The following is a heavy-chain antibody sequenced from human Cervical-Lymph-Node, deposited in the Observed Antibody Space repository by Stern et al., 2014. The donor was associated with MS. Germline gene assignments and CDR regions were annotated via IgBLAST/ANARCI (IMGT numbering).Heavy chain of an antibody. CDR2: ISYDGSNK. Sequence: VQLVESGGGVIQPGRSLRLSCAASGFTFSNYAMLWVRQAPGKGLEWVAIISYDGSNKYYADSVKGRFTISRDNSKNTVFLEMNSLRAEDTAVFYCARDAGGSGYYIDYWGQGTLVTVCS. CDR1: GFTFSNYA. D-gene: IGHD5-12*01. J-gene: IGHJ4*02. V-gene: IGHV3-30-3*01. CDR3: ARDAGGSGYYIDY.